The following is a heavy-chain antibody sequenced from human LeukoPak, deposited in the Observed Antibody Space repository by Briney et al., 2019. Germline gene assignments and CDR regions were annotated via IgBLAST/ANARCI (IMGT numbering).Heavy chain of an antibody. Sequence: ASVKVSCKASGYTFTSYGISWVRQAPGQGLEWMGWISAYNGNTNYAQKLQGRVTMTTDTSTSTAYTELSSLRSEDTAVYYCATAPYYGSGLYYFDYWGQGTLVTVSS. V-gene: IGHV1-18*01. J-gene: IGHJ4*02. D-gene: IGHD3-10*01. CDR3: ATAPYYGSGLYYFDY. CDR2: ISAYNGNT. CDR1: GYTFTSYG.